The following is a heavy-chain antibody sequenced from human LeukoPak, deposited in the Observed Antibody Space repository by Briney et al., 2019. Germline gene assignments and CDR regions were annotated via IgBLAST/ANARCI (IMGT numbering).Heavy chain of an antibody. V-gene: IGHV4-30-4*01. D-gene: IGHD4-11*01. Sequence: SETLSLTCTVSGGSISSGDYYWSWIRQPPGKGLEWIGYIYYSGSTYYNPSLKSRLTISGDTSKNQFSLRLSSVTAADTAVYYCARPQRYSNYALDYWGQGTLVTVSS. CDR3: ARPQRYSNYALDY. J-gene: IGHJ4*02. CDR1: GGSISSGDYY. CDR2: IYYSGST.